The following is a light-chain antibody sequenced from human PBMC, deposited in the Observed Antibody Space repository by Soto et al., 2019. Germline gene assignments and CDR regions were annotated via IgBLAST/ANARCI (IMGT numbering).Light chain of an antibody. J-gene: IGKJ5*01. V-gene: IGKV1-39*01. CDR1: QTISDY. CDR2: AAS. Sequence: DIQLTQSPSSLSASVGDRVTITCRAGQTISDYLNWYQQKPGTAPKLLIYAASTLQSGVPSRFSGSRSGTDFTLTISSLHPEDVATYYCQQTFSAPSITFGQGTRLETK. CDR3: QQTFSAPSIT.